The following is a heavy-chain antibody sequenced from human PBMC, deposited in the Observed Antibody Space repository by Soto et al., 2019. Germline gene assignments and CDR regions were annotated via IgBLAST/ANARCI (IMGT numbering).Heavy chain of an antibody. Sequence: QVQLQESGPGLVKPSQTLSLTCTVSGGSISSGGYYWNWIRQHPGKGLEWIGYIYYSGGSYYNPSLESRVTISVDTSKNQAPRTLSSVTAADTAVYYCAREPLTWGQGTLVTVSS. CDR1: GGSISSGGYY. CDR2: IYYSGGS. V-gene: IGHV4-31*03. J-gene: IGHJ4*02. CDR3: AREPLT.